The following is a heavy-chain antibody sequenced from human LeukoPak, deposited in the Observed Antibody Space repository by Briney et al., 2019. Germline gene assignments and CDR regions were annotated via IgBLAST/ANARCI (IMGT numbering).Heavy chain of an antibody. J-gene: IGHJ5*02. V-gene: IGHV4-30-4*01. CDR2: IYYSGST. CDR3: ASMARGITGFDP. Sequence: PSETLSLTCTVSGGSISSGDYYWSWIRQPPGKGLEWIGYIYYSGSTYYNPSLKSRVTISVDTSKNQFSLKLSSVTAADTAVYYCASMARGITGFDPWGQGTLVTVSS. D-gene: IGHD3-10*01. CDR1: GGSISSGDYY.